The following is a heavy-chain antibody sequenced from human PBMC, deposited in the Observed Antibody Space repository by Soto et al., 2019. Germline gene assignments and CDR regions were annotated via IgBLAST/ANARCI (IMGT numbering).Heavy chain of an antibody. CDR3: ARVRELTTVVTHYYYYGMDV. J-gene: IGHJ6*02. CDR2: ISAYNGNT. D-gene: IGHD4-17*01. CDR1: GYTFTSYG. V-gene: IGHV1-18*04. Sequence: ASVKVSCKASGYTFTSYGISWVRQAPGQGLEWMGWISAYNGNTNYAQKLQGRVTMTTDTSTSTAYMELRSLRSDDTAVYYCARVRELTTVVTHYYYYGMDVWGQGTTGTVSS.